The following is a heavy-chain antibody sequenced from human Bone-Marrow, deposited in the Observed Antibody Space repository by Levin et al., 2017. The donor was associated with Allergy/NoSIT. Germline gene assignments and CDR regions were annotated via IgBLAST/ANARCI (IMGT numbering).Heavy chain of an antibody. CDR3: ANGADRRVLYSSSSPIYYYYGMDV. CDR1: GGTFSSYA. J-gene: IGHJ6*02. CDR2: IIPIFGTA. D-gene: IGHD6-6*01. V-gene: IGHV1-69*13. Sequence: SVKVSCKASGGTFSSYAISWVRQAPGQGLEWMGGIIPIFGTANYAQKFQGRVTITADESTSTAYMELSSLRSEDTAVYYCANGADRRVLYSSSSPIYYYYGMDVWGQGTTVTVSS.